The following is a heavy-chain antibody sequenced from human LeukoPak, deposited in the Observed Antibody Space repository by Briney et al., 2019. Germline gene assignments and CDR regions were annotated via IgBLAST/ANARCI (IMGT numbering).Heavy chain of an antibody. CDR2: VTWNSGTI. CDR3: TKDASVSSFRWFDP. Sequence: PGRSLRLSCAASGFTFHDHAMHWVRQPPGKGLEWVSGVTWNSGTIGYADSVKGRFTISRDNAKNSLYLQMNNLRPEDTALYYCTKDASVSSFRWFDPWGQGTLVTVSS. V-gene: IGHV3-9*01. CDR1: GFTFHDHA. D-gene: IGHD5/OR15-5a*01. J-gene: IGHJ5*02.